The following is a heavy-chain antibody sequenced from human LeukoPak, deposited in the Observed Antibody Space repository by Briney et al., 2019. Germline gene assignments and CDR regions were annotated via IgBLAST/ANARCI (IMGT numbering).Heavy chain of an antibody. J-gene: IGHJ4*02. CDR2: IYQSGST. D-gene: IGHD2-2*01. Sequence: PSETLSLTCAVSGYSISSGYYWGWIGQPPGKGLEWIGSIYQSGSTYYNPSLKSRVTISVDTSKNQFSLKLSSVTAADTAVYYCARLYCSSTSCYHFDYWGQGTLVTVSS. CDR3: ARLYCSSTSCYHFDY. CDR1: GYSISSGYY. V-gene: IGHV4-38-2*01.